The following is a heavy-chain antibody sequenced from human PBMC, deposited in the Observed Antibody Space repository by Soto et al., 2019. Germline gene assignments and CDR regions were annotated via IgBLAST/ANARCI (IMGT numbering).Heavy chain of an antibody. J-gene: IGHJ6*02. CDR1: GGTFSSYA. D-gene: IGHD5-18*01. V-gene: IGHV1-69*13. CDR2: IIPIFGTA. CDR3: ATAEYSYGYYYYGMDV. Sequence: SVKVSCKASGGTFSSYAISWVRQAPGQGLEWMGGIIPIFGTANYAQKFQGRVTITADESTSTAYMELSSLRSEDTAVYYCATAEYSYGYYYYGMDVWGQGTTVTVSS.